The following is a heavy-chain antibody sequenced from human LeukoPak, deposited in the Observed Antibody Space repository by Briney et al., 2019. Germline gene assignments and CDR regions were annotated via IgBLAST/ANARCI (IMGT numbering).Heavy chain of an antibody. CDR3: VKEGF. CDR1: GGSISSYY. J-gene: IGHJ4*02. CDR2: IYTSGST. Sequence: SETLSLTCTVSGGSISSYYWSWIRQPAGKGLEWIGRIYTSGSTYYNPSLKSRVTISQDTSKNQVSLRLDSVTAADTAVYYCVKEGFWGRGTLVTVSS. V-gene: IGHV4-4*07.